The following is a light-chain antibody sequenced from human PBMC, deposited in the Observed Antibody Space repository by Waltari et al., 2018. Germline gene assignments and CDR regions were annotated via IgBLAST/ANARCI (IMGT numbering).Light chain of an antibody. Sequence: SSELTQDPAVSVALGQTVRITCQGGSLRSYYASWYQQKPGQAPVLVIYGKNNRPPGIPARFSGPSSGNTASLTITGAQAADEADYYCNSRDSSGNHWVFGGGTKLTVL. CDR3: NSRDSSGNHWV. V-gene: IGLV3-19*01. CDR1: SLRSYY. J-gene: IGLJ3*02. CDR2: GKN.